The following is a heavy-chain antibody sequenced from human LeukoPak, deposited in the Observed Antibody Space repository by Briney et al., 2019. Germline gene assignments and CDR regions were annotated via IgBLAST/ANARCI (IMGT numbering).Heavy chain of an antibody. V-gene: IGHV4-30-4*01. CDR3: ARDRGIWFGELSYWYFDL. J-gene: IGHJ2*01. CDR2: IYYSGST. D-gene: IGHD3-10*01. Sequence: PSETLSLTCTVSGGSISSGDYYWSWIRQPPGKGLEWIGYIYYSGSTYYNPSLKSRVTISVDTSKNQFSLKLSSVTAADTAVYYCARDRGIWFGELSYWYFDLWGRGTLVTVSS. CDR1: GGSISSGDYY.